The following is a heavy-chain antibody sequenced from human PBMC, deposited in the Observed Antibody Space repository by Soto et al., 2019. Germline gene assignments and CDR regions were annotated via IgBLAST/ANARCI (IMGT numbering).Heavy chain of an antibody. D-gene: IGHD6-19*01. Sequence: SETLSLTCAVSGGSISSTNGWNWVRQPPGKGLEWIGEIDHSGSTNYNPSLKSRVTMSVDKPKNQFSLKLSSVTAADTAVYYCVRDSGNGWKDYXGQXTLVTVSS. CDR3: VRDSGNGWKDY. CDR1: GGSISSTNG. J-gene: IGHJ4*02. CDR2: IDHSGST. V-gene: IGHV4-4*02.